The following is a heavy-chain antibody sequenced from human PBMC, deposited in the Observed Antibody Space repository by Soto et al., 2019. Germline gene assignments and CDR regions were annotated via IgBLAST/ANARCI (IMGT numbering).Heavy chain of an antibody. Sequence: SETLSLTCTVSGGSIISSSYYWGWIRQPPGKGLEWIGSIYYSGSTYYNPSLKSRVTISVDTSKNQFSLKLSSVTAADTAVYYCARTYYDFWSGYPLWYFDYWGQGTLVTVSS. CDR2: IYYSGST. J-gene: IGHJ4*02. V-gene: IGHV4-39*01. CDR1: GGSIISSSYY. D-gene: IGHD3-3*01. CDR3: ARTYYDFWSGYPLWYFDY.